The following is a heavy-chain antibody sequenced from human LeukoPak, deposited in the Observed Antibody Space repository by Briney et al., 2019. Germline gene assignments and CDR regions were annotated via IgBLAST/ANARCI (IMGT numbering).Heavy chain of an antibody. V-gene: IGHV3-73*01. CDR1: GFTFSGSA. J-gene: IGHJ4*01. D-gene: IGHD6-19*01. CDR3: TSEGGGWYLGFDY. Sequence: GGSLRLSCAASGFTFSGSAMHWVRQASGKGLEWVGRIRSKANSYATAYAASVKGRFTSYRDDSKNTAYLQMNSLKTEDTAVYYCTSEGGGWYLGFDYWGQEPWSPSPQ. CDR2: IRSKANSYAT.